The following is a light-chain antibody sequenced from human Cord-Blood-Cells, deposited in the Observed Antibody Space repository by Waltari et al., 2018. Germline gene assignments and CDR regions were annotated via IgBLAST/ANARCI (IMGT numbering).Light chain of an antibody. V-gene: IGKV3-11*01. CDR1: QSVSSY. CDR2: DAS. Sequence: EIVLTQSPATLSLSPGERATISCRASQSVSSYLAWYQQKPGQAPRLLIYDASNRATGIPARFSGSGSGTDFTLTISSLEPEDFAVYYCQQRFTFGPGTKVDIK. CDR3: QQRFT. J-gene: IGKJ3*01.